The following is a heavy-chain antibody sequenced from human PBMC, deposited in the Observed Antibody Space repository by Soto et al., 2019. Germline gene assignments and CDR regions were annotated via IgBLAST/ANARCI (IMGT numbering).Heavy chain of an antibody. Sequence: SVKVSGKASGFTFTSSAVQWVRQTRGQRLEWIGWIVVGSGNTNYAQKFQERVTITRDMSTSTAYMELSSLRSEDTAVYYCAAGPYYYDSSGYLYWGQGTLVTVSS. J-gene: IGHJ4*02. V-gene: IGHV1-58*01. CDR1: GFTFTSSA. CDR2: IVVGSGNT. D-gene: IGHD3-22*01. CDR3: AAGPYYYDSSGYLY.